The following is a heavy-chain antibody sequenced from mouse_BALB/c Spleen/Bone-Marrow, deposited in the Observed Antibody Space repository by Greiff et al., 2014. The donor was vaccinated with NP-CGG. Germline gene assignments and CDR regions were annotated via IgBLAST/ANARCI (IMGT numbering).Heavy chain of an antibody. J-gene: IGHJ3*01. CDR1: GYAFSRSW. CDR2: IYPGDDDT. D-gene: IGHD1-1*01. Sequence: QVQLQQSGAELVRPGSSVKISCKASGYAFSRSWMNWVKQRAGQGLEWIGQIYPGDDDTNYSGKFKGRATLTADKSSGTAYMQLSSLTSEDSAVYFCAGSTPLAYWGQGTLVTVSA. CDR3: AGSTPLAY. V-gene: IGHV1-80*01.